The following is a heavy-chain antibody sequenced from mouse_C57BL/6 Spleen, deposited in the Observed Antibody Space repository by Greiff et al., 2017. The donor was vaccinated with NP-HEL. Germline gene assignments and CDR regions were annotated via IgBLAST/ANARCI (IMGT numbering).Heavy chain of an antibody. CDR2: ISSGSSTI. D-gene: IGHD1-1*01. J-gene: IGHJ3*01. Sequence: EVHLVESGGGLVKPGGSLKLSCAASGFTFSDYGMHWVRQAPEKGLEWVAYISSGSSTIYYADTVKGRFTISRDNAKNTLFLQMTSLRSEDTAMYYCARPYYYGSQAWFAYWGQGTLVTVSA. CDR1: GFTFSDYG. V-gene: IGHV5-17*01. CDR3: ARPYYYGSQAWFAY.